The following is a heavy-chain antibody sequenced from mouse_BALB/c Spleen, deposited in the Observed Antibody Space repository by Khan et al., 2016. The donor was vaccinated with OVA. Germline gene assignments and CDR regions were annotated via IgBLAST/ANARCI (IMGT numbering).Heavy chain of an antibody. CDR1: GYSITSGYS. J-gene: IGHJ4*01. CDR3: ARDGNYMDD. CDR2: IYYSGSI. Sequence: EVQLQESGPDLVKPSQSLSLTCTVTGYSITSGYSWHWIRQFPGNKLAWMAYIYYSGSINYNPSLKSRISLTRDTSKNQFLLQLNSVTTEDTATYYCARDGNYMDDWGQGTSVTVSS. V-gene: IGHV3-1*02. D-gene: IGHD2-1*01.